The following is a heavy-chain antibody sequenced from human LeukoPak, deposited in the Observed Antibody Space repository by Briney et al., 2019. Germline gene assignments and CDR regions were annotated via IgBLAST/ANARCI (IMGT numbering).Heavy chain of an antibody. CDR1: GGSISNYF. CDR2: VSYSGKT. CDR3: ARVSAGGGYFVGWGYMDV. D-gene: IGHD2-8*02. Sequence: PSETLSLTCIVSGGSISNYFWSWIRQPPGKGLEWIGYVSYSGKTIYNPSLKSRITMSADTSRNNFSLKVTSVTAADTAVYFCARVSAGGGYFVGWGYMDVWGKGTTVTVSS. J-gene: IGHJ6*03. V-gene: IGHV4-59*01.